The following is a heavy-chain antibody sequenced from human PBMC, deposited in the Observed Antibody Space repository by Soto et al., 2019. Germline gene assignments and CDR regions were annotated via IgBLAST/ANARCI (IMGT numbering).Heavy chain of an antibody. CDR2: IKEEGSEK. Sequence: EVQLVESGGGFVQPGGSLRLSCAASGFTFSNYWMSWVRQAPGKGLEWVANIKEEGSEKHYLDSVKGRFTSARDNAKFSLYLQMNSLKAEDTARYYCARARWGTKTSARYFDYWGQGTRVTVSS. V-gene: IGHV3-7*01. CDR3: ARARWGTKTSARYFDY. J-gene: IGHJ4*02. CDR1: GFTFSNYW. D-gene: IGHD3-16*01.